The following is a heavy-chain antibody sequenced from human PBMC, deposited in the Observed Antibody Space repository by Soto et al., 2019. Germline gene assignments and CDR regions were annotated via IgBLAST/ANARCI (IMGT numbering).Heavy chain of an antibody. J-gene: IGHJ4*02. CDR3: ASAGYSYGDY. CDR2: ISSSGSTI. Sequence: GGSLRLSCAASGFTFRTYGMNWVRRAPGGGLEWVAYISSSGSTIYYADSVKGRFTISRDNAKNSLYLQMNSLRAEDTAVYYCASAGYSYGDYWGQGTLVTVSS. CDR1: GFTFRTYG. D-gene: IGHD5-18*01. V-gene: IGHV3-48*03.